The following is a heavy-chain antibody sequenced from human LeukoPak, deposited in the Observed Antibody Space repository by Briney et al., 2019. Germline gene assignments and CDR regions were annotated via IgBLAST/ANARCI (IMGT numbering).Heavy chain of an antibody. CDR3: AKEDSSGYTGRYYFES. CDR2: ISASGSTT. J-gene: IGHJ4*02. V-gene: IGHV3-23*01. Sequence: GGSLRLSCVASGFTFSSYAMSWVRQPPGKGLEWVSVISASGSTTNHADSMKGRCAISRENSKKAVYLQMNSLRAEDTAVYYCAKEDSSGYTGRYYFESWGQGTLVTVSS. D-gene: IGHD3-22*01. CDR1: GFTFSSYA.